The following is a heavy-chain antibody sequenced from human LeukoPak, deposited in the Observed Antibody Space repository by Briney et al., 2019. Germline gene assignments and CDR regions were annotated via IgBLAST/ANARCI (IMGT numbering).Heavy chain of an antibody. CDR1: GFTFSSYE. J-gene: IGHJ6*02. Sequence: PGGSLRLSCAAFGFTFSSYEMEWVRQAPEKGLEWVSYISSSSNTIYNADSVKGRFTISRDNAKNSLYLQMSSLRAEDTAVYYCARDSVYGMDVWGQGTTVTVSS. CDR2: ISSSSNTI. V-gene: IGHV3-48*03. CDR3: ARDSVYGMDV.